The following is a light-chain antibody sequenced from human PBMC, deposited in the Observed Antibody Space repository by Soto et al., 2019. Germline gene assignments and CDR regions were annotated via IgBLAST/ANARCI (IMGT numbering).Light chain of an antibody. CDR3: QQCGSSPGFT. V-gene: IGKV3-20*01. J-gene: IGKJ3*01. CDR2: AAS. CDR1: QSINNRY. Sequence: EIVLTQSPGTLSLSPGERATLSCRASQSINNRYLAWYQQKPGQATRLLIYAASSRATGIPDRFSGSGSGTDFTLTISRLEPEDFAVYYCQQCGSSPGFTFGPGTKVDIK.